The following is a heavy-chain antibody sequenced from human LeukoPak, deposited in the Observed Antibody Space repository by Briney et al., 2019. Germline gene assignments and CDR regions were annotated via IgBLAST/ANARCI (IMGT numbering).Heavy chain of an antibody. V-gene: IGHV5-51*01. CDR2: IYPGDSDT. CDR1: GYSFSTYW. CDR3: ARRVPVGPPDF. J-gene: IGHJ4*02. Sequence: GESLKISCKVSGYSFSTYWIVWVRQMPGKGREYMGIIYPGDSDTKYSPSFQGQVTMSVDKSISTAYLLWNSLKSSDTAMYYCARRVPVGPPDFWGQGTLVTVSS. D-gene: IGHD1-26*01.